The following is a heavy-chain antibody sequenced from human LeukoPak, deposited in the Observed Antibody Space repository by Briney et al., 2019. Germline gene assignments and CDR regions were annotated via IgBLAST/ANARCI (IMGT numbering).Heavy chain of an antibody. CDR1: GGSFSGYY. J-gene: IGHJ4*02. V-gene: IGHV4-34*01. Sequence: SETLSLTCAVYGGSFSGYYWSWIRQPPGKGLEWIGEINHSGSTNYNPSLKSRVTISVDTSKNQFSPKLSSVTAADTAVYYCARGPYGDHLDYWGQGTLVTVSS. D-gene: IGHD4-17*01. CDR2: INHSGST. CDR3: ARGPYGDHLDY.